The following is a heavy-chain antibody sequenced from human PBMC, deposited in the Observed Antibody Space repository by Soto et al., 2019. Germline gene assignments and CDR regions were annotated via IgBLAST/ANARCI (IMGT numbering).Heavy chain of an antibody. V-gene: IGHV4-31*03. Sequence: SETLSLTSTVADGSISSGGYYWSWIRQHPGKGLEWIGYIYYSGSTNYNPSLKSRVTISVDTSKNQFSLKLSSVTAADTAVYYCARGRLGKYSGYDLYYYYMDVWGKGTTVTVSS. D-gene: IGHD5-12*01. CDR3: ARGRLGKYSGYDLYYYYMDV. J-gene: IGHJ6*03. CDR1: DGSISSGGYY. CDR2: IYYSGST.